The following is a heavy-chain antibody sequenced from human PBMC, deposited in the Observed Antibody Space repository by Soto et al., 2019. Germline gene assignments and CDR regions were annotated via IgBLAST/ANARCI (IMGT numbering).Heavy chain of an antibody. CDR1: GYTFTSYG. Sequence: ASVKVSCKASGYTFTSYGISWVRQAPGQGLEWMGWISAYNGNTSYAQKLQGRVTMTTDTSTSTAYMELRSLRSDDTAVYYCARGYEYSSSSRVYYYGMDVWAKGPRSPSP. CDR2: ISAYNGNT. CDR3: ARGYEYSSSSRVYYYGMDV. J-gene: IGHJ6*02. V-gene: IGHV1-18*04. D-gene: IGHD6-6*01.